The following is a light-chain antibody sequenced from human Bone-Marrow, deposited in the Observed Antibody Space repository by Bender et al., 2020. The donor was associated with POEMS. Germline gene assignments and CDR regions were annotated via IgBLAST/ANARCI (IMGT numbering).Light chain of an antibody. CDR2: GVS. V-gene: IGLV2-14*01. Sequence: QSALTQPASVSGSPGQSITISCTGTSSDVGGYNYVSWYQQHPGKAPKLIIHGVSNRPSGLSDRFSGSRSGNSASLTISGLRSEDEAIYYCGSYSSGSTHVVFGGGTKLTVL. J-gene: IGLJ2*01. CDR1: SSDVGGYNY. CDR3: GSYSSGSTHVV.